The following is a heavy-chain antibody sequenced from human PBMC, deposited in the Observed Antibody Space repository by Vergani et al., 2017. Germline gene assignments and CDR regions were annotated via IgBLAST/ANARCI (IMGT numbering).Heavy chain of an antibody. V-gene: IGHV1-69*02. CDR3: ARGAEYYYDSSPFDY. Sequence: QVQLVQSGAEVKKPGSSVKVSCKASGGTFSSYTISWVRQAPGQGLEWMGRIIPILGIANYAQKFQVRVTITADKSTSTAYMELSSLRSEDTAVYYCARGAEYYYDSSPFDYWGQGTLVTVSS. D-gene: IGHD3-22*01. J-gene: IGHJ4*02. CDR2: IIPILGIA. CDR1: GGTFSSYT.